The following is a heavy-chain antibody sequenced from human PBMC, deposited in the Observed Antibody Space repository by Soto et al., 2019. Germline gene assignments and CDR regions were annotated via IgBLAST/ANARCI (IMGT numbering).Heavy chain of an antibody. Sequence: ETLSLTCIVSGGSISSYSWNWIRKPPGKGLEWIGYIYDSGSTNYSPSLKSRVTISVDTSKNQFSLKLKYVNDADTAVYYSARGASGRYPRFDPWGQGTLVTVSS. D-gene: IGHD3-10*01. V-gene: IGHV4-59*01. CDR2: IYDSGST. CDR3: ARGASGRYPRFDP. CDR1: GGSISSYS. J-gene: IGHJ5*02.